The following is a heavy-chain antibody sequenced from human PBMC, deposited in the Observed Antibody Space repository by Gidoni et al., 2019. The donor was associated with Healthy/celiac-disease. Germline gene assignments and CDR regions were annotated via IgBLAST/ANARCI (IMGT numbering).Heavy chain of an antibody. CDR3: ARDELLMVRGVIRGLFDY. Sequence: QVQLVQSGAEVKKPGASVKVSCKASGYTFTSYYMHWVRQAPGQGLEWMGIINPSGGSTSYAQKCQGRVTMTRDTSTSTVYMELSSLRSEDTAVYYCARDELLMVRGVIRGLFDYWGQGTLVTVSS. D-gene: IGHD3-10*01. CDR2: INPSGGST. J-gene: IGHJ4*02. V-gene: IGHV1-46*01. CDR1: GYTFTSYY.